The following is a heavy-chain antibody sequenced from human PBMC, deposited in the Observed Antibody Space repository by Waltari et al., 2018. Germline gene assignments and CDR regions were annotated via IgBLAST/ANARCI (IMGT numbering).Heavy chain of an antibody. V-gene: IGHV6-1*01. CDR2: TYYRSKWYN. CDR1: GDSVSSNSAA. CDR3: VYGAGAFHI. J-gene: IGHJ3*02. Sequence: QVQLQQSGPGLVKPSQTLSLTCGISGDSVSSNSAAWNWIRQSPSRGLEWLGRTYYRSKWYNQYAVSLKSRLVVNPDTSKNEVSLQLTSVAPEDTAVYYCVYGAGAFHIWGQGTMVTVSS. D-gene: IGHD3-10*01.